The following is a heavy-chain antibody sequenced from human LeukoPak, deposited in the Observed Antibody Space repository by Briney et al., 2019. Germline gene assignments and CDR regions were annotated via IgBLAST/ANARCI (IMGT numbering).Heavy chain of an antibody. CDR2: IYYSGST. D-gene: IGHD3-10*01. V-gene: IGHV4-38-2*01. J-gene: IGHJ2*01. CDR1: GYSISSGYD. CDR3: ARQGSRYWYFDL. Sequence: SXTLSLTCVVSGYSISSGYDWGWIRPPPGRGLEWIGMIYYSGSTNYNPSLKRKVTISGDTAKNKLSLTLSSVTATDTAVYYCARQGSRYWYFDLWGRGTLVTVSS.